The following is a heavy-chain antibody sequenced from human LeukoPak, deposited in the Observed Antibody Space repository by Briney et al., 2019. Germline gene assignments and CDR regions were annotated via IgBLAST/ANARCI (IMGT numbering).Heavy chain of an antibody. CDR1: GFTFSSYS. CDR3: ASSTASRAFDM. D-gene: IGHD3-3*02. J-gene: IGHJ3*02. Sequence: GGSLRLSCAASGFTFSSYSMNWVRQAPGKGLEWFSYISSGSSTIYYADSVKGRFTISRDNAKNSLYVQMNSLRAEDTAVYYCASSTASRAFDMWGQGTMVTVS. V-gene: IGHV3-48*01. CDR2: ISSGSSTI.